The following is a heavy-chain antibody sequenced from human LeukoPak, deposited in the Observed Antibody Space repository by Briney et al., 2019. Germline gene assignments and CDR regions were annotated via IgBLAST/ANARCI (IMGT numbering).Heavy chain of an antibody. Sequence: GGSLRLSCAASGFTFSSFGMHWVRQAPGKGLEWVSLISWDGGSTYYADSVKGRFTISRDNSKNSLYLQMNSLRAEDTALYYCAKASNPGYGDYEGDYFDYWGQGTLVTVSS. V-gene: IGHV3-43D*03. J-gene: IGHJ4*02. CDR1: GFTFSSFG. CDR3: AKASNPGYGDYEGDYFDY. CDR2: ISWDGGST. D-gene: IGHD4-17*01.